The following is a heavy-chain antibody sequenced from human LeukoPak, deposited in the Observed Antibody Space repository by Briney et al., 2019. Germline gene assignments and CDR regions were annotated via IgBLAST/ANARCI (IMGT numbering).Heavy chain of an antibody. CDR3: ARDLEYCSSTSCSGWGWFDP. CDR1: GGSISSYY. J-gene: IGHJ5*02. CDR2: IYYSGST. D-gene: IGHD2-2*01. V-gene: IGHV4-59*12. Sequence: SETLSLTCTVSGGSISSYYWSWIRQPPGKGLEWIGYIYYSGSTNYNPSLKSRVTMSVDTSKNQFSLKLSSVTAADTAVYYCARDLEYCSSTSCSGWGWFDPWGQGTLVTVSS.